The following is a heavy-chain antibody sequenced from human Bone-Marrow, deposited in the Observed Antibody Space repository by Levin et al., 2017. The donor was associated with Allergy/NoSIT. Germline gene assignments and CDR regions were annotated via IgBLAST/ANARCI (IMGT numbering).Heavy chain of an antibody. CDR3: ARPGVATVPLRIYYCDC. CDR2: IYPDDSDT. CDR1: GYKFTDYW. V-gene: IGHV5-51*01. J-gene: IGHJ4*02. D-gene: IGHD5-12*01. Sequence: GESLKISCRTSGYKFTDYWIGWVRQLPGKGLEWIGIIYPDDSDTRYGPSFEGQVIISAEKSINTAYLDWSSLRASDTAVYYCARPGVATVPLRIYYCDCWGLGTLVTVSS.